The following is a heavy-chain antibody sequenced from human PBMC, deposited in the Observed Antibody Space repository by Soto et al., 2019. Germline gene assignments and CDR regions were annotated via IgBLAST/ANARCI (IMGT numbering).Heavy chain of an antibody. V-gene: IGHV4-39*01. D-gene: IGHD3-9*01. J-gene: IGHJ5*02. Sequence: PCETLSHNWTISNASIGISNSYWAWICQPPGKGLEMIGSIHYSGTPYYNPSLRSRVTVSVYTSKKQFSLKLSSVTAADTAVYYCARGYVDWLTPPGPLPNWFDPCTLCTLVTVS. CDR2: IHYSGTP. CDR1: NASIGISNSY. CDR3: ARGYVDWLTPPGPLPNWFDP.